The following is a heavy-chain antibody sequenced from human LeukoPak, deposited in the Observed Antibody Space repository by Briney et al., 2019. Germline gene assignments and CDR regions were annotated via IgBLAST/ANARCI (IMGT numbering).Heavy chain of an antibody. D-gene: IGHD3-22*01. CDR3: ARVEYYYDSSGTDY. V-gene: IGHV1-2*02. CDR1: GYTLTGYY. Sequence: GASVKVSCKASGYTLTGYYMHWVRQAPGQGLEWMGWINPNSGGTNYAQKFQGRVTMTRDTSISTAYMELSRLRSDDTAVYYCARVEYYYDSSGTDYWGQGTLVTVSS. J-gene: IGHJ4*02. CDR2: INPNSGGT.